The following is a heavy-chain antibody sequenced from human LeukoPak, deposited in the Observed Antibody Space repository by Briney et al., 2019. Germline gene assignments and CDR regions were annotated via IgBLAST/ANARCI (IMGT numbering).Heavy chain of an antibody. Sequence: PGGSLRLSCAASGFTFSDYYMSWIRQAPGKGLEWVSYISSSGSTIYYADSVTGRFTISRDNAKNSLYLQMNSLRAEDTAVYYCARGPPDCSSTSCYAFDAFDIWGQGTMVTVSS. CDR1: GFTFSDYY. J-gene: IGHJ3*02. CDR3: ARGPPDCSSTSCYAFDAFDI. D-gene: IGHD2-2*01. CDR2: ISSSGSTI. V-gene: IGHV3-11*01.